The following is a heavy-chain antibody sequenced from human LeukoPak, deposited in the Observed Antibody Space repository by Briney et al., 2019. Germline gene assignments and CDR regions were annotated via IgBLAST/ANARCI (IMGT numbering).Heavy chain of an antibody. D-gene: IGHD1-20*01. CDR3: ARGYNWNDFLG. CDR2: INHSGST. CDR1: GGSFSGYY. J-gene: IGHJ4*02. Sequence: PSETLSLTCAVYGGSFSGYYWSWIRQPPGKGLEWIGEINHSGSTNYNPSLKSRVTISVDTSKNQFSLKLSSVTAADTAVYYCARGYNWNDFLGWGQGTLVTVSS. V-gene: IGHV4-34*01.